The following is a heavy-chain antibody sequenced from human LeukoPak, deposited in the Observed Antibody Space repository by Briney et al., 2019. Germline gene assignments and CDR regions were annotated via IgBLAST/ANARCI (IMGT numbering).Heavy chain of an antibody. CDR3: AREMLPYYYDSSGYYVLDAFDI. CDR2: ISAYNGNT. D-gene: IGHD3-22*01. J-gene: IGHJ3*02. V-gene: IGHV1-18*01. CDR1: GYTFTSYG. Sequence: ASVKVSCKATGYTFTSYGISWVRQAPGQGLEWMGWISAYNGNTNYAQKLQGRVTMTTDTSTSTAYMELRSLRSDDTAVYYCAREMLPYYYDSSGYYVLDAFDIWGQGTMVTVSS.